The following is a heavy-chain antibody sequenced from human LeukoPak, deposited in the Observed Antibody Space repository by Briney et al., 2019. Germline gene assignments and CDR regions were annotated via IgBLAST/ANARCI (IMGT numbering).Heavy chain of an antibody. CDR2: INHSGST. D-gene: IGHD5-24*01. CDR3: ARGDGYNYSRDY. V-gene: IGHV4-34*01. J-gene: IGHJ4*02. CDR1: GGSFSGYY. Sequence: SETLSLTCAVYGGSFSGYYWSWIRQPPGKGLEWIGEINHSGSTNYSPSLKSRVTISVDTSKNQFSLKLSSVTAADTAVYYCARGDGYNYSRDYWGQGTLVTVSS.